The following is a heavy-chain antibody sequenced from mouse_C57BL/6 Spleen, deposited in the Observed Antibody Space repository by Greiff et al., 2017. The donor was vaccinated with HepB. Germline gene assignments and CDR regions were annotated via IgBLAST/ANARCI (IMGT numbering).Heavy chain of an antibody. CDR1: GFTFSNYW. Sequence: EVKVEESGGGLVQPGGSMKLSCVASGFTFSNYWMNWVRQSPEKGLEWVAQIRLKSDNYATHYAESVKGRFTISRDDSKSSVYLQMNNLRAEDTGIYYCTILPFDYWGQGTTLTVSS. J-gene: IGHJ2*01. CDR2: IRLKSDNYAT. V-gene: IGHV6-3*01. CDR3: TILPFDY.